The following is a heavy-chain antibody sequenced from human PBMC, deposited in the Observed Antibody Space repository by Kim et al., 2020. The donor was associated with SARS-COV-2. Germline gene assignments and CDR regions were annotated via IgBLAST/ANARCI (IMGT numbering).Heavy chain of an antibody. CDR1: GGSFSGYY. Sequence: SETLSLTCAVYGGSFSGYYWSWIRQPPGKGLEWIGEINHSGSTNYNPSLKSRVTISVDTSKNQFSLKLSSVTAADTTVYYCARRPYYGSGSYYCWFDPWGQGTLVTVSS. D-gene: IGHD3-10*01. CDR3: ARRPYYGSGSYYCWFDP. CDR2: INHSGST. J-gene: IGHJ5*02. V-gene: IGHV4-34*01.